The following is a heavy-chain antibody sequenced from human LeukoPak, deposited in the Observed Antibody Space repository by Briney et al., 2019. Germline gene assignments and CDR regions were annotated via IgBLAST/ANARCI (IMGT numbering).Heavy chain of an antibody. D-gene: IGHD6-19*01. V-gene: IGHV3-48*03. CDR2: ISSSGSTI. CDR1: GFSLNSFE. J-gene: IGHJ4*02. CDR3: ARGWYNSGYYCDY. Sequence: GGSLILSCAASGFSLNSFEMSWVRQAPGKGLEWVSYISSSGSTIYYADSVKGRFTISRDNAKNSLYLQMNSLRAEDTAVYYCARGWYNSGYYCDYWGQGTLVTVSS.